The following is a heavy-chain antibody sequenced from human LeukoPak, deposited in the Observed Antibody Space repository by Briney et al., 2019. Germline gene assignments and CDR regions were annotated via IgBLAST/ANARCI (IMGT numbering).Heavy chain of an antibody. CDR3: ATSVDTAAGPY. D-gene: IGHD5-18*01. Sequence: GGSLRLSCAASGFTFSTYSMNWVRQAPGKGLEWVANIKGDGSAQFYVDSVKGRFAISRDNARNSLYLHMNSLRDEDTAVYYCATSVDTAAGPYWGQGTLVTVSS. CDR1: GFTFSTYS. J-gene: IGHJ4*02. V-gene: IGHV3-7*01. CDR2: IKGDGSAQ.